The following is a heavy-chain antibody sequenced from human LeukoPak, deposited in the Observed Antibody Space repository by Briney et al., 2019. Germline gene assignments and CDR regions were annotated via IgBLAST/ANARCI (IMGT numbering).Heavy chain of an antibody. CDR3: AKDQYGGNPQYYFDY. CDR1: GFTFSSYA. V-gene: IGHV3-23*01. Sequence: GGSLRLSCAASGFTFSSYAMSWVRQAPGKGLEWVSAISGSGGNTYCADSVKGRFTISRDNSKNTLYLQMNSLRAEDTAIYYCAKDQYGGNPQYYFDYWGQGTLVTVSS. D-gene: IGHD4-23*01. J-gene: IGHJ4*02. CDR2: ISGSGGNT.